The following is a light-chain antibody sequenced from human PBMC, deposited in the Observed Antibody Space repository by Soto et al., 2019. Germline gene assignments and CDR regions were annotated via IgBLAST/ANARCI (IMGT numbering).Light chain of an antibody. CDR1: TSDVGGYNH. CDR3: SSYTNTNTLV. Sequence: QSALIQPASVSGSPGQSITISCTGTTSDVGGYNHVSWFQQHPGKVPKLMIYDVNNRPSGVSNRFSGSKSGNTASLTISGLQAEDEADYYCSSYTNTNTLVFGGGTKLTLL. V-gene: IGLV2-14*01. J-gene: IGLJ2*01. CDR2: DVN.